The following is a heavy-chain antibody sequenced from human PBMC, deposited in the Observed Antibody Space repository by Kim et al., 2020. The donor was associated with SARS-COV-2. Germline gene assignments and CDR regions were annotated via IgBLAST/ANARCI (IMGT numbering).Heavy chain of an antibody. V-gene: IGHV3-23*01. Sequence: YYTDSVKGRFTISGDSSKNTLYLQMDNLSADDTALYFCAKRSYINRGYFDLWGQGSLVTVSS. CDR3: AKRSYINRGYFDL. D-gene: IGHD3-22*01. J-gene: IGHJ5*02.